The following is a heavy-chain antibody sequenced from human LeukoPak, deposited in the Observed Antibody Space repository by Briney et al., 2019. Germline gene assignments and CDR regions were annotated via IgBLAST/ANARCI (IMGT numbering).Heavy chain of an antibody. CDR3: ARVNNYYDSSGYLYYFDY. CDR1: GYTFTGYY. V-gene: IGHV1-2*02. D-gene: IGHD3-22*01. J-gene: IGHJ4*02. CDR2: INPNSGGT. Sequence: ASVKVSCKASGYTFTGYYMHWVRQAPGQGLEWVGWINPNSGGTNYAQKFQGRVTMTRDTSISTAYMELSSLRSDDTAVDYCARVNNYYDSSGYLYYFDYWGQGTLVTVSS.